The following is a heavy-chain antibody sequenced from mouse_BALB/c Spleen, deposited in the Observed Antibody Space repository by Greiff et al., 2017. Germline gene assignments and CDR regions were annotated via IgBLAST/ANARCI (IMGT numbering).Heavy chain of an antibody. CDR3: NSYGYAFAY. CDR2: IDPENGDT. V-gene: IGHV14-4*02. D-gene: IGHD2-2*01. CDR1: GFNIKDYY. J-gene: IGHJ3*01. Sequence: VQLQQSGAELVRSGASVNLSCTASGFNIKDYYMHWVKQRPEQGLEWIGWIDPENGDTEYAPKFQGKATMTADTSSNTAYLQLSSLTSEDTAVYYCNSYGYAFAYWGQGTLVTVSA.